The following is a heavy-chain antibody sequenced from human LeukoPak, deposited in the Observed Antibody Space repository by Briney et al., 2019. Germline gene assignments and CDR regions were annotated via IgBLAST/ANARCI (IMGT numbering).Heavy chain of an antibody. Sequence: GGSLRLSCAASGFTFSSYGMHWVRQAPGQGLEWVAVIWYDGSNKYYADSVKGRFTISRDNSKNTLYLQMNSLRAEDTAVYYCARDQATASSSWYIDWFDPWGQGTLVTVSS. V-gene: IGHV3-33*01. D-gene: IGHD6-13*01. CDR2: IWYDGSNK. J-gene: IGHJ5*02. CDR3: ARDQATASSSWYIDWFDP. CDR1: GFTFSSYG.